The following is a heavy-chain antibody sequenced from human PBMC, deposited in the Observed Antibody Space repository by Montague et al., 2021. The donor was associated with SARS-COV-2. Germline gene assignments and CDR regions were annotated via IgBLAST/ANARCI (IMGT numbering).Heavy chain of an antibody. D-gene: IGHD3-22*01. CDR3: ARGGATYDYNPSGYVNAFDT. CDR1: GGSISTSN. V-gene: IGHV4-59*01. J-gene: IGHJ3*02. CDR2: NNYNGYS. Sequence: SETLSLTCTVSGGSISTSNWCWCWHPPPTGLEWWCYNNYNGYSNXYHSPNNRGTITLDTSKNQFSVRLRSVSAADTAAYFCARGGATYDYNPSGYVNAFDTWGQGTMVTVSS.